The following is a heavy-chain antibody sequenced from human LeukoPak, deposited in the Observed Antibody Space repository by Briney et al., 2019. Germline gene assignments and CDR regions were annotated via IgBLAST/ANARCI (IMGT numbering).Heavy chain of an antibody. D-gene: IGHD1-14*01. CDR2: VDHSGST. CDR3: ARDNPRSYYYYMDV. Sequence: SETLSLTCAVYGGSFSGYYWSWIRQPPGKGLEWIGEVDHSGSTTYNPSLKSRVTVSVDTSKNQFSLKLNSVTAADTAVYYCARDNPRSYYYYMDVWGKGTTVTVSS. CDR1: GGSFSGYY. J-gene: IGHJ6*03. V-gene: IGHV4-34*01.